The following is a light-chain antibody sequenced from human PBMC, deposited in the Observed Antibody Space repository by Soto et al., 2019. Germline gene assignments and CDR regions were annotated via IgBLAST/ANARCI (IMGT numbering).Light chain of an antibody. J-gene: IGKJ4*01. CDR1: QNVNTY. V-gene: IGKV3-11*01. Sequence: EIVLTQSPATLSLSPGERATLSCKASQNVNTYIAWYQHKPGQAPRLLIYDASNRATALPPRLSGSGSGTDFIFTISSIEPEDSGVYYCQQRINWPLTVGGGTKVEIK. CDR3: QQRINWPLT. CDR2: DAS.